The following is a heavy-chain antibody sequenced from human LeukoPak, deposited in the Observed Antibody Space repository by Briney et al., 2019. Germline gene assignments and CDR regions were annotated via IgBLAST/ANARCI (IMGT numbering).Heavy chain of an antibody. Sequence: SETLSLTCTVSGGSISSYYWSWIRQPPGKGLEWIGYIYYSGSTNYNPSLKSRVTISVDTSKNQFSLKLSSVTAADTAVYYCARGGNSGSYSHWGQGTLVTVSS. V-gene: IGHV4-59*01. D-gene: IGHD1-26*01. J-gene: IGHJ4*02. CDR1: GGSISSYY. CDR3: ARGGNSGSYSH. CDR2: IYYSGST.